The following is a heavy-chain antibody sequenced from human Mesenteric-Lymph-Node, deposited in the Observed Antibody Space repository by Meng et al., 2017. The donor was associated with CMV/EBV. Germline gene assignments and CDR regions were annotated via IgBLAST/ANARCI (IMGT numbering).Heavy chain of an antibody. J-gene: IGHJ4*02. CDR2: TSYDGSNK. V-gene: IGHV3-30*04. CDR1: GFIFSTYD. D-gene: IGHD6-19*01. Sequence: GGSLRLSCAASGFIFSTYDMHWVRQAPGKGLEWVAVTSYDGSNKYYAESVKGRFTISRDNSKSTLYLQMNSLRPEDTAMYYCARGTGYTSGWFDYWGQRTLVTVSS. CDR3: ARGTGYTSGWFDY.